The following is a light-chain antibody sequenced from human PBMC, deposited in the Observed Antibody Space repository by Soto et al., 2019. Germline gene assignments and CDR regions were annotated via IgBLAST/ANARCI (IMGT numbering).Light chain of an antibody. CDR2: AAS. CDR3: QQSYSTPYT. J-gene: IGKJ2*01. CDR1: QSISSY. Sequence: DIQMTQSPSSLSASVGDRVTITCRASQSISSYLNWYQQKPGKAPKLLIYAASSLQSGFPSRFSGSGSGTDFNLSISSLQPEYFATYYCQQSYSTPYTFGQGTKLEIK. V-gene: IGKV1-39*01.